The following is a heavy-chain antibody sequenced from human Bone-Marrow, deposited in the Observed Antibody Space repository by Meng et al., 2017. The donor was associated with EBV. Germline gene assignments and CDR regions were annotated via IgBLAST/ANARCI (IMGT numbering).Heavy chain of an antibody. Sequence: QGQVGQSGAEGKKPGSSVTVSCKTSGGTFRSDAISWVRQAPGQGLEWMGGLIPLSDAPHYAQKFQGRVTITADESTSTHYLDLSGLRAEDTAVYYCASESGRGFTPDYWGQGTLVTVSS. CDR2: LIPLSDAP. V-gene: IGHV1-69*01. D-gene: IGHD3-10*01. CDR3: ASESGRGFTPDY. CDR1: GGTFRSDA. J-gene: IGHJ4*02.